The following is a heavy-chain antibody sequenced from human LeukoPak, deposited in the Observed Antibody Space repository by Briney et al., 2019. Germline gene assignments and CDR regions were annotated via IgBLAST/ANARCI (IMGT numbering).Heavy chain of an antibody. D-gene: IGHD3-16*01. CDR1: GGSISTYY. Sequence: SETLSLTCTVSGGSISTYYWTWIRQPPGKGLEWIGYIYYSGSTNYNPSLKSRVTISVDTSKNQFSLKLSSVTAADTAVYYCARVAAGGYYYYGMDVWGQGTTVTVS. J-gene: IGHJ6*02. V-gene: IGHV4-59*01. CDR2: IYYSGST. CDR3: ARVAAGGYYYYGMDV.